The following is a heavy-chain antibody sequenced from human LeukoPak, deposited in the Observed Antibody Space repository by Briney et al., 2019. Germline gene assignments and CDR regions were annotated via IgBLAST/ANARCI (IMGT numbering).Heavy chain of an antibody. J-gene: IGHJ4*02. D-gene: IGHD5-24*01. CDR3: ARGGFGRDGYNYWGLQEYYFDY. CDR1: GGSFSGYY. CDR2: INHSGST. V-gene: IGHV4-34*01. Sequence: SETLSLTCAVYGGSFSGYYWSWIRQPPGKGLEWIGEINHSGSTNYNPSLKSRVTISVDTSKNQFSLKLSSVTAADTAVYYCARGGFGRDGYNYWGLQEYYFDYWGQGTLVTVSS.